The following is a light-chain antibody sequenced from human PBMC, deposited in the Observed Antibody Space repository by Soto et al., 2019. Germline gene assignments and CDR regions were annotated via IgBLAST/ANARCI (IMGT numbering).Light chain of an antibody. Sequence: AIRMTQSPASLSASTGDTVTMXXRASQDIGSVLAWYQQKPGTAPKXLISGASNLHGGVPSRFSGSGARTDFTLTITHLQSEDFATYYCQHYLNYPITFGQGTRLEIK. V-gene: IGKV1-8*01. CDR3: QHYLNYPIT. CDR1: QDIGSV. CDR2: GAS. J-gene: IGKJ5*01.